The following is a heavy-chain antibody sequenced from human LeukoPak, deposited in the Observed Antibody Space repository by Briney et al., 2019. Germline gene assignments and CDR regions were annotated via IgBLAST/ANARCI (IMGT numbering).Heavy chain of an antibody. Sequence: PGGSLRLSCAASGFTFNNYWMNWVRQAPGKGLEWVANIKQDGSEKYYVASVKGRFTISRDNAKNSLYLQMNSLRAEDTAVYYCARCSGWYGDAFDIWGQGTMVTVSS. CDR3: ARCSGWYGDAFDI. D-gene: IGHD6-19*01. CDR1: GFTFNNYW. CDR2: IKQDGSEK. J-gene: IGHJ3*02. V-gene: IGHV3-7*01.